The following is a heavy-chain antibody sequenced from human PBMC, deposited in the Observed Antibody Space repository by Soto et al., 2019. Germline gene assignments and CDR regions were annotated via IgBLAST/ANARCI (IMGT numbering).Heavy chain of an antibody. Sequence: QVQLVQSGAEVKKPGSSVKVSCKASGDTFTTNSLNWVRQDPGQGLEWMGGIIPVVGTTKYAQKYQDRVTIAGDKATNTPYLELSSLRSDDTAVYYCARSLLYATTYFDYWGQGTPVTVSS. D-gene: IGHD2-8*01. J-gene: IGHJ4*02. CDR2: IIPVVGTT. CDR1: GDTFTTNS. V-gene: IGHV1-69*06. CDR3: ARSLLYATTYFDY.